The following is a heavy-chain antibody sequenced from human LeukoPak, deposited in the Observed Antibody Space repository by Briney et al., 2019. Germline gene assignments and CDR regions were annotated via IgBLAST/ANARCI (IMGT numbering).Heavy chain of an antibody. J-gene: IGHJ3*02. CDR2: IIPILGIA. Sequence: ASVKVSCKASGGTFGSYAISWVRQAPGQGLEWMGRIIPILGIANYAQKFQGRVTITADKSTSTAYMELSSLRSEDTAVYYCARDLQQLVLSSFRQIWGQGTMVTVSS. CDR3: ARDLQQLVLSSFRQI. D-gene: IGHD6-13*01. CDR1: GGTFGSYA. V-gene: IGHV1-69*04.